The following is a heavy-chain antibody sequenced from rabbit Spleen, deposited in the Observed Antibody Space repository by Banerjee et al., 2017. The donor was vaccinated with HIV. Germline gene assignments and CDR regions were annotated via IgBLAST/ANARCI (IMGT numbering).Heavy chain of an antibody. CDR1: GFDLSSYQY. V-gene: IGHV1S45*01. CDR2: IGTSSGST. D-gene: IGHD2-1*01. J-gene: IGHJ4*01. Sequence: QEQLEESGGGLVKPEGSLTLTCKASGFDLSSYQYMCWVRQAPGKGLEWIACIGTSSGSTYYASWAKGRFTISKTSSTTVTLQMTSLTAADTATYVCARGSAAMTMVITGYYLNLWGQGTLVTVS. CDR3: ARGSAAMTMVITGYYLNL.